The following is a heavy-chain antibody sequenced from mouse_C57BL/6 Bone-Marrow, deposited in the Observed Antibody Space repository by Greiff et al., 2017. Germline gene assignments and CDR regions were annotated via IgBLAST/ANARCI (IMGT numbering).Heavy chain of an antibody. CDR3: GRHPRTGFAY. Sequence: DVKLVESGGDLVKPGGSLQLSCAASGFTFSSYGMSWVRQTPDKRLEWVATLRSGGSYTYYPDSVKGRFTISREYAKNTLYLQMSSLKSEDTAMYYCGRHPRTGFAYWGKGTLVTVSA. D-gene: IGHD2-10*02. CDR2: LRSGGSYT. J-gene: IGHJ3*01. V-gene: IGHV5-6*02. CDR1: GFTFSSYG.